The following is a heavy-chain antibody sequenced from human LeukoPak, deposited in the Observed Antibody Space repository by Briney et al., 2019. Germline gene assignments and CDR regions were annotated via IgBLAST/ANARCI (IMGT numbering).Heavy chain of an antibody. V-gene: IGHV4-34*01. J-gene: IGHJ4*02. Sequence: SETLSLTCAVYGGSFSGYYRSWIRQPPGKGLEWIGSIYYSGSTYYNPSLKSRVTISVDTSKNQFSLKLSSVTAADTAVYYCARFGTRYSSSTPDYWGQGTLVTVSS. CDR3: ARFGTRYSSSTPDY. CDR1: GGSFSGYY. CDR2: IYYSGST. D-gene: IGHD6-13*01.